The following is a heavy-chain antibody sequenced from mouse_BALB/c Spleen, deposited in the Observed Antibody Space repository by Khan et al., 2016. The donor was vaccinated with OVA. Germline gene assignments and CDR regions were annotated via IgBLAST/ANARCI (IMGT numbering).Heavy chain of an antibody. Sequence: VQLQQSGAELVKPGASVKLSCTASGFNIKDTYMHWVKQRPEQGLEWIGRIDPANGNTKYDPKFKGKANITAGTASNTAYLHLSSLTSEDTAVYYCARDDGNFFAYWGQCTLVTVSA. J-gene: IGHJ3*01. CDR1: GFNIKDTY. CDR3: ARDDGNFFAY. V-gene: IGHV14-3*02. D-gene: IGHD2-3*01. CDR2: IDPANGNT.